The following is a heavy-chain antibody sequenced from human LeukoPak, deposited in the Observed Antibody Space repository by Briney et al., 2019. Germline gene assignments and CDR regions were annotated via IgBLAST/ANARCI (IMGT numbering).Heavy chain of an antibody. CDR2: INPNSGGT. V-gene: IGHV1-2*02. CDR3: ARGDCSSTSCSWGYYYGMDV. CDR1: GYTFTGYY. J-gene: IGHJ6*02. Sequence: ASVKVSCKASGYTFTGYYMHWVRQAPGQGLEWMGWINPNSGGTNYAQKLQGRVTMTRDTSISTAYMELSRLRSDDTAVYYCARGDCSSTSCSWGYYYGMDVWGQGTTVTVSS. D-gene: IGHD2-2*01.